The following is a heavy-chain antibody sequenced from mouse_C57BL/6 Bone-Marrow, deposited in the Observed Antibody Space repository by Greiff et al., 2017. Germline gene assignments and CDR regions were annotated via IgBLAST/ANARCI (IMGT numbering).Heavy chain of an antibody. Sequence: QVQLQQPGAELVKPGASVKMSCKASGYTFTSYWITWVKQRPGQGLEWIGDIYPGSGSTNYNEKFKSKATLTVDTSYSTAYMQLSSLTSEDSAVYYCAREGVYYGYDEGAWFAYWGQGTLVTVSA. D-gene: IGHD2-2*01. CDR3: AREGVYYGYDEGAWFAY. CDR1: GYTFTSYW. J-gene: IGHJ3*01. CDR2: IYPGSGST. V-gene: IGHV1-55*01.